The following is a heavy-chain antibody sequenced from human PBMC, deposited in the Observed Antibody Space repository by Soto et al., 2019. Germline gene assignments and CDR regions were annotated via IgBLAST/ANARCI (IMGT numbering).Heavy chain of an antibody. CDR3: ARGAYSRSWYLSYYYYGMDV. CDR2: IYPGDSDT. D-gene: IGHD6-13*01. CDR1: GYSFTSYC. Sequence: PGESLKISCKGSGYSFTSYCIGWVRQMPGKGLEWMWIIYPGDSDTRYSPSFQGQVTISADKSISTAYLQWSSLKASDTAMYYCARGAYSRSWYLSYYYYGMDVWGQGTQVTVSS. V-gene: IGHV5-51*01. J-gene: IGHJ6*02.